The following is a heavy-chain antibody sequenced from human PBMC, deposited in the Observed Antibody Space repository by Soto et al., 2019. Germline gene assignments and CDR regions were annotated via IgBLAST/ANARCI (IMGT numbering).Heavy chain of an antibody. J-gene: IGHJ3*02. CDR1: GYTFADYY. CDR3: ARGWIAAAGPNDAFDI. D-gene: IGHD6-13*01. V-gene: IGHV1-2*04. Sequence: ASVKVSCKASGYTFADYYMHWVRQAPGQGLEWMGWINPNSGGTNYAQKFQGWVTMTRDTSISTAYMELSRLRSDDTAVYYCARGWIAAAGPNDAFDIWGQGTMVTVSS. CDR2: INPNSGGT.